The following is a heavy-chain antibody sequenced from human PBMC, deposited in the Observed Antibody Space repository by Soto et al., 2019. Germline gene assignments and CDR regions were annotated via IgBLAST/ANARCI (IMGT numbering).Heavy chain of an antibody. J-gene: IGHJ3*02. Sequence: GGSLRLSCAASGFTFSSYWMSWVRQAPGKGLEWVANIKQDGSEKYYVDSVKGRFTISRDNAKNSLYLQMNSLRAEDTAVYYCAGSTVPDAFDIWGQGTMVTVSS. D-gene: IGHD4-17*01. CDR1: GFTFSSYW. V-gene: IGHV3-7*01. CDR2: IKQDGSEK. CDR3: AGSTVPDAFDI.